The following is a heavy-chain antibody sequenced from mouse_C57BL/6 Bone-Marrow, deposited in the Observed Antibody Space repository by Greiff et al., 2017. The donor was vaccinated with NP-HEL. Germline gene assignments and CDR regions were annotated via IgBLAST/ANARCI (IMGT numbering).Heavy chain of an antibody. CDR3: ARTYYSNYHVPWFAY. D-gene: IGHD2-5*01. Sequence: VQLQQPWAELVKPGASVKLSCKASGYTFTSYWMHWVKQRPGRGLEWIGRIDPNSGGTKYNEKFKSKATLTVDKPSSTAYMQLSSLTSEDSAVYYCARTYYSNYHVPWFAYWGQGTLVTVSA. CDR2: IDPNSGGT. CDR1: GYTFTSYW. J-gene: IGHJ3*01. V-gene: IGHV1-72*01.